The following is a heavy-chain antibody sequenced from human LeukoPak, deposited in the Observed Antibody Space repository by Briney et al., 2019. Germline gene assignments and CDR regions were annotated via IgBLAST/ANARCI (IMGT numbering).Heavy chain of an antibody. CDR2: IYPGDSDT. J-gene: IGHJ4*02. D-gene: IGHD1-26*01. Sequence: GESLKISCKGSGYSFTTYWIAWVRQMPGKGLEWMGVIYPGDSDTRYSPSFQGQVTLSADKSISTAYRQWSSLKASDTAIYYCARALVGAATLSYWGQGTLVTVSS. V-gene: IGHV5-51*01. CDR3: ARALVGAATLSY. CDR1: GYSFTTYW.